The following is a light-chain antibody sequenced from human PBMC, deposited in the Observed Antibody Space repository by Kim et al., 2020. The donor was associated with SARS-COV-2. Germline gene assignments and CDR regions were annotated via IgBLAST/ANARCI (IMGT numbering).Light chain of an antibody. CDR2: GAF. V-gene: IGKV3-20*01. CDR1: QSVSSSY. CDR3: QQYGSSIT. J-gene: IGKJ3*01. Sequence: EIVLTQSPGTLSLSPGERATLSCRASQSVSSSYLAWYQQKRGLAPRLLIYGAFSRATGIPDRFSGSGSGTVFTLTISRLEPEDFAVYYCQQYGSSITFGPGTKVDIK.